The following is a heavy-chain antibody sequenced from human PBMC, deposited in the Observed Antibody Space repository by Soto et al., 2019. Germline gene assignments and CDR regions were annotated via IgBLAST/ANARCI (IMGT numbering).Heavy chain of an antibody. Sequence: QLQLRESGPGLVRPSETLSLTCTVSGDSLTASYSNWASIRQPPGKGLEWIGTFFYSGTTSQNPPLRSLITISGATSRNQVVVNLRTVTAADSGGYYWVKLVRDDVRLSDLDHCGQETLVTVSS. CDR2: FFYSGTT. CDR1: GDSLTASYSN. V-gene: IGHV4-39*01. D-gene: IGHD3-10*02. J-gene: IGHJ4*02. CDR3: VKLVRDDVRLSDLDH.